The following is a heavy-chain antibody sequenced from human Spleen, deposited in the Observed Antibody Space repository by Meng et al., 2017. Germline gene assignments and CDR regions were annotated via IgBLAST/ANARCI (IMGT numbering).Heavy chain of an antibody. D-gene: IGHD4-11*01. CDR3: ARGPTTVAHDFDY. Sequence: SETLSLTCVVSGGSFSDYYWSWIRQPPGKGLEWIGEINHSGSTNYNPSLESRATISVYTSQNNLSLKLSSVTAADSAVYYCARGPTTVAHDFDYWGQGTLVTVSS. CDR2: INHSGST. CDR1: GGSFSDYY. J-gene: IGHJ4*02. V-gene: IGHV4-34*01.